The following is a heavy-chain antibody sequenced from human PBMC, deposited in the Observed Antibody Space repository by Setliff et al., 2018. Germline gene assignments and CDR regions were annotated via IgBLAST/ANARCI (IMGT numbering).Heavy chain of an antibody. D-gene: IGHD4-17*01. CDR1: GFIFSTLS. J-gene: IGHJ6*03. V-gene: IGHV3-48*01. CDR3: TTSISEDYDYGENEGVYYYYYYMDV. CDR2: ITGTSSTI. Sequence: PGGSLRLSCAASGFIFSTLSMNWVRQAPGKGLEWLSYITGTSSTINYADSVKGRFTISRDNARNSVYLQMNSLRAEDTAVYYCTTSISEDYDYGENEGVYYYYYYMDVWGKGTTVTVSS.